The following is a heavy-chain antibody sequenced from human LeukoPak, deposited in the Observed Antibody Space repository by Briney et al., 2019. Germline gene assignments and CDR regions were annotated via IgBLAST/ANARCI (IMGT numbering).Heavy chain of an antibody. CDR1: GGSFSGYY. D-gene: IGHD3-3*01. Sequence: SETLSLTCAVYGGSFSGYYWSWIRQPPGKGLEWIGSIYYSGSTYYNPSLKSRVTISVDTSKNQFSLKLSSVTAADTAVYYCARERGYDFWSGYYADAFNIWGQGTMVTVSS. CDR2: IYYSGST. CDR3: ARERGYDFWSGYYADAFNI. J-gene: IGHJ3*02. V-gene: IGHV4-34*01.